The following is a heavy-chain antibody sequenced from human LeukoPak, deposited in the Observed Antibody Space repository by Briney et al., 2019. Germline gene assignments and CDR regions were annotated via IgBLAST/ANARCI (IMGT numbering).Heavy chain of an antibody. CDR2: IYPGDSDT. Sequence: GESLKVSCKGSGYSFTTYWIDWVRQMPGKGLEWMGIIYPGDSDTRYSPSFQGQVTISADKSISTAYLQWSSLKASDTAMYYCARQVEWGNSDYWGQGTLVTVSS. CDR1: GYSFTTYW. CDR3: ARQVEWGNSDY. J-gene: IGHJ4*02. D-gene: IGHD3-3*01. V-gene: IGHV5-51*01.